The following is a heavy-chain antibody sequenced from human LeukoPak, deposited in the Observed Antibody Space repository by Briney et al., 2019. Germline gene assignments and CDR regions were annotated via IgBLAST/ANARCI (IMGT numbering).Heavy chain of an antibody. Sequence: GGSLKLSCTASGLTLSNYWMIWVRQAPGKGLEWVSSISSSSSYIYYADSVKGRFTISRDNAKNSLYLQMNSLRAEDTAVYYCASADSGYYGYWGQGTLVTVSS. CDR2: ISSSSSYI. D-gene: IGHD3-22*01. CDR3: ASADSGYYGY. V-gene: IGHV3-21*01. J-gene: IGHJ4*02. CDR1: GLTLSNYW.